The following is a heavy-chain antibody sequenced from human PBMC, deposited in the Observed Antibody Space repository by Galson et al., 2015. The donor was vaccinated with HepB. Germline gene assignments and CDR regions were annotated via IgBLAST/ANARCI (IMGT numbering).Heavy chain of an antibody. CDR1: GYNFISNG. V-gene: IGHV1-18*01. CDR3: ARSGAVAAGDAFDC. Sequence: SVKVSCKASGYNFISNGISWVRQAPGQGLEWMGWISAYNRNTNFAQRFQGRITLTTHTSANTAYMELRSLGYDDTAVYYCARSGAVAAGDAFDCWGQGTKVTVSS. CDR2: ISAYNRNT. J-gene: IGHJ3*01. D-gene: IGHD6-19*01.